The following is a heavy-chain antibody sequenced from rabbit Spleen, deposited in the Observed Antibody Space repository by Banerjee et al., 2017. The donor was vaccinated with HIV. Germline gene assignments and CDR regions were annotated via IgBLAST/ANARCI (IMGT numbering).Heavy chain of an antibody. CDR3: ARDLVAIIGWNFNL. J-gene: IGHJ4*01. CDR1: GFSFINIYY. V-gene: IGHV1S40*01. CDR2: IYTGSDNT. Sequence: QSLEESGGDLVKPGASLTLTCTASGFSFINIYYMCWVRQAPGKGLEWIGCIYTGSDNTYYASRAKGRFTISKTSSTTVTLQMTSLTGADTATYFCARDLVAIIGWNFNLWGQGTLVTVS. D-gene: IGHD1-1*01.